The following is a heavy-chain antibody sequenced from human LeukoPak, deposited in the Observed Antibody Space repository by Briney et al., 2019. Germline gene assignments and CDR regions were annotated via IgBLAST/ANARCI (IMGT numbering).Heavy chain of an antibody. CDR1: GFTFSSYA. CDR3: AKPLRAVGGYDAFDI. CDR2: ISGSGGST. D-gene: IGHD6-19*01. V-gene: IGHV3-23*01. J-gene: IGHJ3*02. Sequence: GGSLRLSCAASGFTFSSYAVSWVRQAPGKGLEWVSAISGSGGSTYYADSVKGRFTISRDNSKNTLYLQMNSLRAEGTAVYYCAKPLRAVGGYDAFDIWGQGTMVTVSS.